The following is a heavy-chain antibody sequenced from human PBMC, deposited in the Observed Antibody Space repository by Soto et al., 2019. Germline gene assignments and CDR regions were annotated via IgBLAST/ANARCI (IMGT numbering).Heavy chain of an antibody. CDR3: ARGGRDGFDI. CDR1: GGSISTYY. CDR2: VYISGST. V-gene: IGHV4-4*07. J-gene: IGHJ3*02. Sequence: QVQLQESGPGLVKPSETLSLTCTVSGGSISTYYWNWIRQSAGKGLEWIGRVYISGSTNYHPSLNSRFAMSVDTSNNQFSLKVTSVTAADTAVYYCARGGRDGFDIWGQGTMVTVSS.